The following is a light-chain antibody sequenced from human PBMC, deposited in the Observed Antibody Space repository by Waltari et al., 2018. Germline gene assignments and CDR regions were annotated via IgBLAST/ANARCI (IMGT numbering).Light chain of an antibody. J-gene: IGKJ5*01. CDR3: QQYNNWPPPIT. Sequence: IVTTQYPATLSVSPGERATLSCRASQSVSSNLAWYQQKPGQAPRPLIYGASTRATGIPAMFSGSGSETEFTLTYYSLQSEGFAVYYCQQYNNWPPPITFSQGTRLEIK. CDR1: QSVSSN. V-gene: IGKV3-15*01. CDR2: GAS.